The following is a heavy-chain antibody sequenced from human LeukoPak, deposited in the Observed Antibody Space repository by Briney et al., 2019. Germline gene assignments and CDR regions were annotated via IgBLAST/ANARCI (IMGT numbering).Heavy chain of an antibody. V-gene: IGHV1-8*03. CDR2: MNPKSGNT. CDR1: RYTFTSYD. D-gene: IGHD3-22*01. J-gene: IGHJ6*03. Sequence: ASVKVSRKPSRYTFTSYDINWVRQATGHGLEWMGWMNPKSGNTGQAQKFQGRVTITRNTSISTAYMELSSLRSEDTAVYYCARGTHYYDSSGYYYPLYYYYYYMDVWGKGTTVTVSS. CDR3: ARGTHYYDSSGYYYPLYYYYYYMDV.